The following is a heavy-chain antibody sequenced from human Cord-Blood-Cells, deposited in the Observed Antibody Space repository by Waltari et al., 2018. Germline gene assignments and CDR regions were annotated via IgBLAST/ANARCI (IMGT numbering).Heavy chain of an antibody. D-gene: IGHD3-3*01. CDR1: GYSISSGYY. CDR2: RYHSGST. Sequence: QVQLQESGPGLVKPSETLSLTCAVSGYSISSGYYWGWIRQPPGKGLEWIGSRYHSGSTYYNPSLKSRVTISVDTSKNQFSLKLSSVTAADTAVYYCARGGREWLLYSDYWGQGTLVTVSS. V-gene: IGHV4-38-2*01. J-gene: IGHJ4*02. CDR3: ARGGREWLLYSDY.